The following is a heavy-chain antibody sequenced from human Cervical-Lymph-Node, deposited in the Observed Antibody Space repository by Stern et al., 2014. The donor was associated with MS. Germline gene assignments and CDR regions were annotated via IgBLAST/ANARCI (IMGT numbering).Heavy chain of an antibody. CDR2: IILIFGTI. CDR1: GGTFSTYS. CDR3: ARYSGTFYFDY. J-gene: IGHJ4*02. Sequence: VQLVQSGAEVKRPGSSVRVSCKASGGTFSTYSISWVRQAPGQGLEWMGGIILIFGTIKYAQKFQVRVAISADKATSTAYLDLSSLRSEDTAMYYCARYSGTFYFDYWGQGTLVTVSS. D-gene: IGHD1-26*01. V-gene: IGHV1-69*06.